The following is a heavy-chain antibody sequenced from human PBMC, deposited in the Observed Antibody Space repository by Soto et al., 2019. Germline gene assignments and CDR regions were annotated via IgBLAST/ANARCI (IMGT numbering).Heavy chain of an antibody. D-gene: IGHD3-10*01. J-gene: IGHJ6*02. V-gene: IGHV1-69*01. CDR1: GDTFKNCV. CDR2: IIPLFGTT. Sequence: QVQVVQSGVEVRRPGSSVKVSCKASGDTFKNCVISWVRQAPGQGLEWMGGIIPLFGTTYFAQRFQGRLTITTDEYTTTAYMELSRLRSEDTATYYCAAELGFGKLSVVWGQGTTVIVSS. CDR3: AAELGFGKLSVV.